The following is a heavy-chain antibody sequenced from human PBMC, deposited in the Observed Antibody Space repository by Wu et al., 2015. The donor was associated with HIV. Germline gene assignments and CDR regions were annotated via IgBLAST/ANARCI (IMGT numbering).Heavy chain of an antibody. J-gene: IGHJ3*02. CDR2: IIPSGGGT. D-gene: IGHD2-15*01. V-gene: IGHV1-46*03. CDR3: ARQWANCSGGRCYGSDAFDY. CDR1: GYTFISYY. Sequence: QVQLVQSGAEVKKPGASVKVSCKASGYTFISYYMHWVRQAPGQGLEWMGIIIPSGGGTNYAQKFQGRVTMTRDTSTSTVYMELRRLRSGDTAVYYCARQWANCSGGRCYGSDAFDYLGQGTMVTVSS.